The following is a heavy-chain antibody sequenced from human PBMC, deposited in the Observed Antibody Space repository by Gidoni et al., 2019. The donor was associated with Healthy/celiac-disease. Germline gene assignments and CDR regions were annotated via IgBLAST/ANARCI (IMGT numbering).Heavy chain of an antibody. CDR1: GFTFRSYS. D-gene: IGHD1-26*01. CDR3: ARSWEPGLYETFDI. CDR2: ISSSSSYI. Sequence: EVQLVESGGGLVKPGGPLRLSCAASGFTFRSYSMNWVRQAPGKGLEWVSSISSSSSYIYYADSVKGRFTISRDNAKNSLYLQMNSLRAEDTAVYYCARSWEPGLYETFDIWGQGTMVTVFS. V-gene: IGHV3-21*01. J-gene: IGHJ3*02.